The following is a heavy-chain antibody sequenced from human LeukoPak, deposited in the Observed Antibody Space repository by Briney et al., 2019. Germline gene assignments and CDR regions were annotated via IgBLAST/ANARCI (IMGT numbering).Heavy chain of an antibody. CDR3: ARNLRYSGYDFTDPLYYYYYGMDV. Sequence: SETLSLTCTVSGGSISSYYWNWIRQPPGKGLEWIGYIYYSGSTNYNPSLKSRVTISVDTSKNQFSLKLSSVTAADTAVYYCARNLRYSGYDFTDPLYYYYYGMDVWGQGTTVTVSS. CDR2: IYYSGST. CDR1: GGSISSYY. D-gene: IGHD5-12*01. J-gene: IGHJ6*02. V-gene: IGHV4-59*08.